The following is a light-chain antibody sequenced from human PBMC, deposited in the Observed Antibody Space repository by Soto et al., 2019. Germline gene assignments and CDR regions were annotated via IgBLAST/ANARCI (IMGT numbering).Light chain of an antibody. Sequence: IVLPNSPSTLSVSLGGRATLSCRASQSISDTLAWYQEKPGQAPRLLIYGASSRATGIPDRFSGSGSGTDFTLTISRLEPEDFAVYYCRKYGRSIGFAFGGGTKVDIK. CDR1: QSISDT. V-gene: IGKV3-20*01. J-gene: IGKJ4*01. CDR2: GAS. CDR3: RKYGRSIGFA.